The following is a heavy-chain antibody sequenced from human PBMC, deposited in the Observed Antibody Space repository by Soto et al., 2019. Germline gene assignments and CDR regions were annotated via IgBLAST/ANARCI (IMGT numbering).Heavy chain of an antibody. CDR2: SYSSGST. V-gene: IGHV4-30-4*01. CDR3: ARDPHEDPAGGYGMDV. CDR1: GGSITSGDYY. Sequence: QVQLQESGPGLVKPSQSLSLTCTVSGGSITSGDYYCTWIRQTPGKGLEWIGYSYSSGSTRYNPSLESRVTISVDTAKNQFSQKLSSVTAADTAMYYCARDPHEDPAGGYGMDVWGQGTTVIVSS. D-gene: IGHD6-25*01. J-gene: IGHJ6*02.